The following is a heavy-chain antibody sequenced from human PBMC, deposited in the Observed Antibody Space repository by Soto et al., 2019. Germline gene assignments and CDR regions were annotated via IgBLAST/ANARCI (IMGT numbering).Heavy chain of an antibody. CDR1: GFSLSTNGVG. V-gene: IGHV2-5*02. Sequence: QITLQESGPTLVKPAETLTLTCTFSGFSLSTNGVGVGWIRQPPGEAPEWLALIYWDDDKRYSSSLRSRLTVTKGYPKHQVVPIITNMDPMDTGTYYCVPRSSRYFQSWGQGSLVTVSS. D-gene: IGHD6-6*01. CDR3: VPRSSRYFQS. J-gene: IGHJ1*01. CDR2: IYWDDDK.